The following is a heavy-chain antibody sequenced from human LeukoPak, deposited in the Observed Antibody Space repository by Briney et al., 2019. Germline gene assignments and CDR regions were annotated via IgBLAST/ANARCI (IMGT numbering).Heavy chain of an antibody. V-gene: IGHV3-23*01. D-gene: IGHD2/OR15-2a*01. CDR1: GFTFSNYA. CDR2: ISGRP. J-gene: IGHJ4*02. Sequence: GGSLRLSCAASGFTFSNYAMSWVRQAPGKGLEWVSAISGRPSYADSVKGRFTISRDNSKNALYLQVNSLRAEDMAVYYCAKALDYWYFDYWGQGTLVAVSS. CDR3: AKALDYWYFDY.